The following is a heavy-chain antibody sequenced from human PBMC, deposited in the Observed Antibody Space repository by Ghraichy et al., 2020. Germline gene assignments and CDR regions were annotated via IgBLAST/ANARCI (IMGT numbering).Heavy chain of an antibody. D-gene: IGHD4-23*01. CDR1: GFTFSSYS. J-gene: IGHJ4*02. Sequence: GGSLRLSCAASGFTFSSYSMNWVRQAPGKGLEWVSSISSSSSYIYYADSVKGRFTISRDNAKNSLYLQMNSLRAEDTAVYYCARDVYDYGGNSPDWGQGTLVTVSS. CDR2: ISSSSSYI. V-gene: IGHV3-21*01. CDR3: ARDVYDYGGNSPD.